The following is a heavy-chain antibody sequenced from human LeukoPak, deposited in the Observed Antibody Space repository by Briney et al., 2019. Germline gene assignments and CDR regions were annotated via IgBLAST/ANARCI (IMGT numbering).Heavy chain of an antibody. V-gene: IGHV5-51*01. Sequence: GESLKISCKGSGYSFTRYWSGWVRQMPGKGLEWMGIIYPGDSDTRYSPSFQGQVTISADKSISTAYLHLSSLKASDTDMYFCARRGRSCTNGVCLDYFDYWGQGSLVTVSS. CDR3: ARRGRSCTNGVCLDYFDY. CDR2: IYPGDSDT. CDR1: GYSFTRYW. D-gene: IGHD2-8*01. J-gene: IGHJ4*02.